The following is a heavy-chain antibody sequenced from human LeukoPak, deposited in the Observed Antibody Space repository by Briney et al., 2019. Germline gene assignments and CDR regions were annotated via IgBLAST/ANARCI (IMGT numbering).Heavy chain of an antibody. CDR3: ARVSGWVRGPHYYYGMDV. CDR1: GGSINSYY. CDR2: IYYSGST. D-gene: IGHD3-10*01. J-gene: IGHJ6*02. V-gene: IGHV4-59*01. Sequence: PSETLSLTCTVSGGSINSYYWSWIRQPPGKGLEWIGYIYYSGSTNYNPSLKSRVTISVDTSKNQFSLKLSSVTAADTAVYYCARVSGWVRGPHYYYGMDVWGQGTTVTVSS.